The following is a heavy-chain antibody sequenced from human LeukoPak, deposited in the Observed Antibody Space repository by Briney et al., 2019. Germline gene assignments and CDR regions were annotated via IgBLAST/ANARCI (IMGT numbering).Heavy chain of an antibody. CDR2: IYTSGST. CDR1: GGSISSGGYY. CDR3: AREAFDWFDP. Sequence: PSETLSLTCTVSGGSISSGGYYWSWIRQPAGKGLEWIGRIYTSGSTNYNPSLKSRVTISVDTSKNQFSLKLSSMTAADTAVYYCAREAFDWFDPWGQGTLVTVSS. J-gene: IGHJ5*02. D-gene: IGHD3-10*01. V-gene: IGHV4-61*02.